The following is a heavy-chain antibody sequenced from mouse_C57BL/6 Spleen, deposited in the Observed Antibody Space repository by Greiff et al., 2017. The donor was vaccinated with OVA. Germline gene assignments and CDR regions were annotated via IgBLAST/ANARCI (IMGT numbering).Heavy chain of an antibody. CDR2: INPSSGYT. J-gene: IGHJ2*01. CDR1: GYTFTSYT. CDR3: ASDGSSAFDY. V-gene: IGHV1-4*01. D-gene: IGHD1-1*01. Sequence: QVQLQQSGAELARPGASVKMSCKASGYTFTSYTMHWVKQRPGQGLEWIGYINPSSGYTKYNQKFKDKATLTADKSSSTAYMQLSSLTSEDSAGYYSASDGSSAFDYWGQGTTLTVSS.